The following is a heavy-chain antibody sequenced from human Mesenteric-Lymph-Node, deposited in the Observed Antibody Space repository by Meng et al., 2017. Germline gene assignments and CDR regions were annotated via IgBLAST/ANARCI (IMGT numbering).Heavy chain of an antibody. CDR1: GGSFSGYY. V-gene: IGHV4-34*01. Sequence: GQLQQWGAGLLKPSEPLSLTCAVYGGSFSGYYWSWIRQPPGKGLEWIGEINHSGSTNYNPSLKSRVTISVDTSKNQFSLKLSSVTAADTAVYYCARGRGYGDYGSLYWGQGTLVTVSS. D-gene: IGHD4-17*01. CDR2: INHSGST. J-gene: IGHJ4*02. CDR3: ARGRGYGDYGSLY.